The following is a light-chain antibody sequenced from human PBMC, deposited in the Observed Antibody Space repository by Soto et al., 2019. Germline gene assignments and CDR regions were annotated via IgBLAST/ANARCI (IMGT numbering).Light chain of an antibody. CDR2: AAS. V-gene: IGKV1-27*01. CDR1: QGISNF. Sequence: DIQMTQSPSSLSASVGDRVTITCRASQGISNFLAWHQQKPGKVPKLLIYAASTLPSWVPSRFSGSGSGTDFTLTITSLQPEDVATYYCQKYNSAPWTFGQGTKVEIK. CDR3: QKYNSAPWT. J-gene: IGKJ1*01.